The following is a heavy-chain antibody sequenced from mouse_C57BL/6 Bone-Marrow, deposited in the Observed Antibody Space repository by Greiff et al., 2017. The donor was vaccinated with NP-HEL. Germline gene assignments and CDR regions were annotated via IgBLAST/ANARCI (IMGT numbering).Heavy chain of an antibody. D-gene: IGHD2-4*01. CDR3: ARSIYYDYTDGPFYAMDY. Sequence: EVQGVESGVFLGKPGGSLSLSCAASGFTFTDHYMSWVRQPPGKALEWGGLIIHKANGYTTEYSASVKDQFTISRGNSQSILYIQMNALGTEDSTTYYYARSIYYDYTDGPFYAMDYWGQGTSVTVSS. J-gene: IGHJ4*01. V-gene: IGHV7-3*01. CDR2: IIHKANGYTT. CDR1: GFTFTDHY.